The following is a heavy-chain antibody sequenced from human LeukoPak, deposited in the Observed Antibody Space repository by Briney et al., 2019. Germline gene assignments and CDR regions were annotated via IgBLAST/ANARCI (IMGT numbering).Heavy chain of an antibody. CDR3: TRSDYYESSGYYSNY. J-gene: IGHJ4*02. CDR1: GGSFSGYY. D-gene: IGHD3-22*01. Sequence: LSLTCAVYGGSFSGYYWSWIRQPPGKGLEWVGLIRSKANGGTPEYAASVKGRFTISRDDSESIAYLQMDSLKTEDTAVYYCTRSDYYESSGYYSNYWGQGTLVTVSS. V-gene: IGHV3-49*03. CDR2: IRSKANGGTP.